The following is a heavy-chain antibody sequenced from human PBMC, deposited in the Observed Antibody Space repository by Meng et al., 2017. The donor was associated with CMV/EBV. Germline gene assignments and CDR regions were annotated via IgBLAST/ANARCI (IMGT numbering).Heavy chain of an antibody. CDR2: INHSGST. CDR1: GGSFSGYY. V-gene: IGHV4-34*01. D-gene: IGHD5-18*01. Sequence: CAVYGGSFSGYYWSWIRQPPGKGLEWIGEINHSGSTNYNPSLKSRVTISVDTSKNQFSLKLSSVTAADTAVYYCARASYGDYYYYYYGMDVWGQGTTVTVS. J-gene: IGHJ6*02. CDR3: ARASYGDYYYYYYGMDV.